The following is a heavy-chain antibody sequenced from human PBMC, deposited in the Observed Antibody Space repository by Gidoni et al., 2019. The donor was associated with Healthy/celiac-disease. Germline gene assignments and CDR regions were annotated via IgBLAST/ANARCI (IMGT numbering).Heavy chain of an antibody. D-gene: IGHD6-13*01. J-gene: IGHJ2*01. Sequence: EAQLVESGGGLVQPGGSLRLSCAASGFTFGSYDMHWVRQATGKGLEWVSAIGTAGDTYYPGSVKGRFTISRENAKNSLYLQMNSLRAGDTAVYYCARAGVAAAGVYWYFDLWGRGTLVTVSS. CDR1: GFTFGSYD. V-gene: IGHV3-13*04. CDR2: IGTAGDT. CDR3: ARAGVAAAGVYWYFDL.